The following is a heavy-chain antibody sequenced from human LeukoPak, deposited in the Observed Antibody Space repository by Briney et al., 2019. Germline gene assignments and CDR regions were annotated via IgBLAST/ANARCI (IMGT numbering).Heavy chain of an antibody. D-gene: IGHD4-17*01. CDR2: IYYSGST. V-gene: IGHV4-39*07. CDR3: ARAEQMTTLNAFDI. Sequence: SETLSLTCTVSGGSISSSSYYWGWIRQPPGKGLEWIGSIYYSGSTYYNPSLKSRVTISVDTSKNQFSLKLSSVTAADTAVYYCARAEQMTTLNAFDIWGQGTMVTVSS. CDR1: GGSISSSSYY. J-gene: IGHJ3*02.